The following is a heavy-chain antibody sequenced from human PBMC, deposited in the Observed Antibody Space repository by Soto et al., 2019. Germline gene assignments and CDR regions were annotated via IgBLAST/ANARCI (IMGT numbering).Heavy chain of an antibody. CDR2: ISDSGGAT. CDR1: GFIPSSYA. J-gene: IGHJ4*02. D-gene: IGHD6-13*01. CDR3: AKDAIMVSSSFNYFDF. Sequence: GGSLRLSCVVSGFIPSSYAMSWVRQAPGKGLEWVSGISDSGGATSYADSVKGRFTISRDNSKNTLYLQMNSLSAEDTAIYYCAKDAIMVSSSFNYFDFWGQGALVTVSS. V-gene: IGHV3-23*01.